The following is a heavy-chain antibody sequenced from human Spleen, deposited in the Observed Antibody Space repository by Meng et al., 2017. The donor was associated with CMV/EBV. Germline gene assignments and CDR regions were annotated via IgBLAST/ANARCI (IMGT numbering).Heavy chain of an antibody. CDR2: IYFLGSS. D-gene: IGHD3-3*01. Sequence: GSLRLSCAVYGGSFSGYYWSWISQPPGKGLEWIGSIYFLGSSYYNPSLKSRVTISVDTSKNQFSLKLSSVTAADTAVNYCARVGLVGVVYFDYWGQGTLVTVSS. CDR3: ARVGLVGVVYFDY. J-gene: IGHJ4*02. CDR1: GGSFSGYY. V-gene: IGHV4-34*01.